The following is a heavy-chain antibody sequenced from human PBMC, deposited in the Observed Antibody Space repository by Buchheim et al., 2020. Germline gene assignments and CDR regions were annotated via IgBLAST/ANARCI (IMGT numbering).Heavy chain of an antibody. CDR1: GGSFSGYY. V-gene: IGHV4-34*01. CDR3: ARGQRERRVFDY. J-gene: IGHJ4*02. Sequence: QVQLQQWGAGLLKPSETLSLTCAVYGGSFSGYYWNWIRQPPGKGLEWIGEINHSGSTNYNPSLKSRVTISVDTSKNQFSLKVTSVTAADTAVYRCARGQRERRVFDYWGQGT. D-gene: IGHD1-1*01. CDR2: INHSGST.